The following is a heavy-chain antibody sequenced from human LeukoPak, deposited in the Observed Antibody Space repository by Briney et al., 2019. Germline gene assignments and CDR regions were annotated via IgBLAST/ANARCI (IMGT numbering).Heavy chain of an antibody. CDR3: AGLYYHFEY. J-gene: IGHJ4*02. V-gene: IGHV3-74*01. CDR1: GFTFSNYW. D-gene: IGHD3-10*01. Sequence: PGGSLRLSCEASGFTFSNYWMHWVRQAPGKGLVWVSHNGRSTKYADSVKGRFTISRDNARNTLYLQMNSLRAEDTAVYYCAGLYYHFEYWGQGTLVTVSS. CDR2: NGRST.